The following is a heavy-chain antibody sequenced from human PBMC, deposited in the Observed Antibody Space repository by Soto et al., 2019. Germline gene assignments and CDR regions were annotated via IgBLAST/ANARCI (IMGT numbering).Heavy chain of an antibody. CDR3: ARTGRPKLFDY. CDR2: VSAYNGNT. CDR1: GYTFTSHG. D-gene: IGHD1-7*01. J-gene: IGHJ4*02. V-gene: IGHV1-18*04. Sequence: GASVNVSCKASGYTFTSHGISWVRQAPGEGLEWMGWVSAYNGNTHYARNVQGRVTMTTDRSTTTAYMELRSLRSDDTAVYYCARTGRPKLFDYWGQGTLVTVSS.